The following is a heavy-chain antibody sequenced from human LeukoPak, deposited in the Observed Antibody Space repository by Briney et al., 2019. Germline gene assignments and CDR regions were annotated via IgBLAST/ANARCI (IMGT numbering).Heavy chain of an antibody. Sequence: ASVKVSCKASGYTFTSYGISWVRQAPGQGLEWMGWISAYNGNTNYAQKLQGRVTMTTDTSTSTAYMELRSLRSDDTAVYYCARDTSGGYFVGVGFGQYYYYGMDVWGQGTTVTVSS. CDR3: ARDTSGGYFVGVGFGQYYYYGMDV. J-gene: IGHJ6*02. CDR1: GYTFTSYG. D-gene: IGHD1-26*01. V-gene: IGHV1-18*01. CDR2: ISAYNGNT.